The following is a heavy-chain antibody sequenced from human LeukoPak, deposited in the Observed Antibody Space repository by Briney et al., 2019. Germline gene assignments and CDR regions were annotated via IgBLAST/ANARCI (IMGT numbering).Heavy chain of an antibody. D-gene: IGHD6-19*01. CDR3: ARDYSSGWGTHMYYFDY. Sequence: GASVKVSCKASGYTFTSYGISWVRQAPGQGLEGMGWISAYNGNTNYAQKLQGRVTMTTDTSTSTAYMELRSLRSDDTAVYYCARDYSSGWGTHMYYFDYWGQGTLVTVSS. CDR1: GYTFTSYG. V-gene: IGHV1-18*01. J-gene: IGHJ4*02. CDR2: ISAYNGNT.